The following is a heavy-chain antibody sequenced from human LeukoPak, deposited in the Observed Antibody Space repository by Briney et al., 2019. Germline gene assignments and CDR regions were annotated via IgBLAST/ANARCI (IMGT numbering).Heavy chain of an antibody. J-gene: IGHJ4*02. CDR1: GGSFSGYY. CDR2: INHSGST. D-gene: IGHD3-22*01. CDR3: AREPYYYDSSGYSG. Sequence: SETLSLTCAVYGGSFSGYYWSWIRQPPGKGLEWIGEINHSGSTNYNPSLKSRVTISVDTSKNQFSLKPSSVTAADTAVYYCAREPYYYDSSGYSGWGQGTLVTVSS. V-gene: IGHV4-34*01.